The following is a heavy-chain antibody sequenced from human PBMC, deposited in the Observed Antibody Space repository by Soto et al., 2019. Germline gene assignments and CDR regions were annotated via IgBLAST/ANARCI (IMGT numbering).Heavy chain of an antibody. V-gene: IGHV5-10-1*01. Sequence: GESLKISCKGSGYSFTSYWISWVRQMPGKGLEWMGRIDPSDSYTNYSPSFQGHVTISADKSISTAYLQWSSLKASDTAMYYCARHVRSGSYGYYYYGMDVWGQGTPVTVSS. CDR3: ARHVRSGSYGYYYYGMDV. CDR1: GYSFTSYW. CDR2: IDPSDSYT. D-gene: IGHD1-26*01. J-gene: IGHJ6*02.